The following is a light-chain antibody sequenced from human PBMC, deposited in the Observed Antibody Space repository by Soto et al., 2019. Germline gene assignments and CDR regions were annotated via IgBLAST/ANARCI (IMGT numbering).Light chain of an antibody. Sequence: DIVITQTPLSLSVTPPEPALISFKSIQRPLHSDGKTYLYWYLQKPGQPPQLLIYEVSDRFSGVPDRFSGRGSGTDFTLKISRVEAEDVGVYYCMQSIQLPLTFGGWPNVDIK. CDR2: EVS. V-gene: IGKV2D-29*01. CDR1: QRPLHSDGKTY. CDR3: MQSIQLPLT. J-gene: IGKJ4*01.